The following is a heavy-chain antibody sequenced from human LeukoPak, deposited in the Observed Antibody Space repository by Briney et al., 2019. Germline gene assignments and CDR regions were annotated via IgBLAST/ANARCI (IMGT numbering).Heavy chain of an antibody. V-gene: IGHV3-21*01. D-gene: IGHD6-13*01. J-gene: IGHJ4*02. Sequence: PGGSLRLSCAASEFTFSSYSMNWVRQAPGKGLEWVSSISSSSSYIYYADSVKGRFTISRDNAKNSLYLQMNSLRAEDTAVYYCARGGRQQLVWGLFDYWGQGTLVTVSS. CDR1: EFTFSSYS. CDR3: ARGGRQQLVWGLFDY. CDR2: ISSSSSYI.